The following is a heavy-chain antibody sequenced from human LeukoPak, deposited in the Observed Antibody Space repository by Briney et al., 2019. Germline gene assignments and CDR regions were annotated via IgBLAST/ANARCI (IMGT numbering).Heavy chain of an antibody. J-gene: IGHJ4*02. Sequence: ASVKVSCKASGYTFTSYGISWVRQAPGQGLEWMGWISAYNGNTNYAQNLQGRVTVTTDTSTSTAYMELRSLRSDDTAVYYCARGARLRSWGDYSDNWGQGTLVTVSS. CDR3: ARGARLRSWGDYSDN. D-gene: IGHD5-12*01. CDR2: ISAYNGNT. CDR1: GYTFTSYG. V-gene: IGHV1-18*01.